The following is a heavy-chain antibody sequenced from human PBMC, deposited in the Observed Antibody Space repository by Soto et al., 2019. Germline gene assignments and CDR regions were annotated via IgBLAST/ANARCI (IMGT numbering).Heavy chain of an antibody. J-gene: IGHJ6*02. D-gene: IGHD3-10*01. CDR3: ARASGQGEVASYGMDV. CDR2: INPSGGST. CDR1: GYTFTSYY. Sequence: ASVKVSCKASGYTFTSYYMHWVRQAPGQGLEWMGIINPSGGSTSYAQKFQGRVTMTRDTSTSTVYMELSSLRSEDTAVYYCARASGQGEVASYGMDVWGQGTTVTVSS. V-gene: IGHV1-46*01.